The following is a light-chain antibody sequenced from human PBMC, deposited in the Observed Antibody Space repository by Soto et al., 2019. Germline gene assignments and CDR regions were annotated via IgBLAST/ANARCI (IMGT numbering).Light chain of an antibody. Sequence: QSVLTQPASVSGSPGQSITISCTGTSSDVGGFNYVSWYQQHPDKTPKLMIYEVSNRPSAVSYRFSGSKSGNTASLTISGLQAEDEADYYCSSYTSSSTYVFGTGTKVTVL. J-gene: IGLJ1*01. V-gene: IGLV2-14*01. CDR1: SSDVGGFNY. CDR3: SSYTSSSTYV. CDR2: EVS.